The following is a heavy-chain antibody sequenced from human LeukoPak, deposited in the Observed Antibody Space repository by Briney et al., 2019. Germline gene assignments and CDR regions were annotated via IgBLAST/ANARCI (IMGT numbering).Heavy chain of an antibody. CDR3: VRVPPGTTIYAY. Sequence: GASVKVSCKASGYTFTSYHINWVRQATGQGLEWVGWMNPNNSDIGYAQKFQGRVTMTRNTSIGTAYVELSSLRSEDTAMYYCVRVPPGTTIYAYWGQGTLVTVSS. CDR1: GYTFTSYH. D-gene: IGHD1-14*01. V-gene: IGHV1-8*01. J-gene: IGHJ4*02. CDR2: MNPNNSDI.